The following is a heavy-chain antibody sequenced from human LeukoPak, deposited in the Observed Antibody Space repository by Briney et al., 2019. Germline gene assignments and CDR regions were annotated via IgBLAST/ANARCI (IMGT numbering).Heavy chain of an antibody. Sequence: PGGSLRLSCAASGFTVSSNYMSWVRQAPGKGLEWVSVIYSGGSTYYADSVKGRFTISRDNAKNSLYLQMNSLRAEDTAVYYCARGGDKPCMDVWGKGTTVTVSS. CDR2: IYSGGST. V-gene: IGHV3-53*01. CDR1: GFTVSSNY. D-gene: IGHD3-10*01. CDR3: ARGGDKPCMDV. J-gene: IGHJ6*03.